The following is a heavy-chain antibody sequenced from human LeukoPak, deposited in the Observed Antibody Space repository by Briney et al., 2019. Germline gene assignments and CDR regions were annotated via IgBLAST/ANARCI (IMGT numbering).Heavy chain of an antibody. CDR2: ATIDERSV. CDR1: GGSISSSSYY. V-gene: IGHV4-39*02. CDR3: AREALGYRGYDPDYFDS. D-gene: IGHD5-12*01. J-gene: IGHJ4*02. Sequence: PSETLSLTCTVSGGSISSSSYYWGWIRQPPGKVLEWVGVATIDERSVFCADSVQGRFIISRDNSKTTLYLQMNNLRPEDTALYYCAREALGYRGYDPDYFDSWGQGTLVIVSS.